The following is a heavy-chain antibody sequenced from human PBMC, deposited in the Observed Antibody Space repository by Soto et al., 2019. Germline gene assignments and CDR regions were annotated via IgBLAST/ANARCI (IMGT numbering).Heavy chain of an antibody. V-gene: IGHV3-48*03. J-gene: IGHJ4*02. Sequence: EVQLEESGGGLVQPGGSLRLACAGSGFKFSSYEMNLVRQAPGKGLEWLSFILHSGDIIYYADSVKGRFTISRDNAKNLLYLHMNTLRVEDTAIYYCATRLSVSYGPLFDQWGQGTLVTVSS. CDR2: ILHSGDII. CDR1: GFKFSSYE. CDR3: ATRLSVSYGPLFDQ. D-gene: IGHD3-16*01.